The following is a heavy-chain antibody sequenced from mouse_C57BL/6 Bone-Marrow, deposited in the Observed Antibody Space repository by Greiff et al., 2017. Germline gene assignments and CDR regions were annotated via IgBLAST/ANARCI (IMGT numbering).Heavy chain of an antibody. Sequence: EVKLQESGGGLVKPGGSLKLSCAASGFTFSDYGMHWVRQAPEKGLEWVAYISSGSSTIYYADTVKGRFTISRDNAKNTLFLQMTSLRSEDTAMYYCARYYYGSFYWYFDVWGTGTTVTVSS. CDR1: GFTFSDYG. J-gene: IGHJ1*03. V-gene: IGHV5-17*01. CDR3: ARYYYGSFYWYFDV. CDR2: ISSGSSTI. D-gene: IGHD1-1*01.